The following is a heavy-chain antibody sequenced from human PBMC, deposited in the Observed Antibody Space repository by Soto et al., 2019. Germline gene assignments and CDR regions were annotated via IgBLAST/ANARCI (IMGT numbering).Heavy chain of an antibody. J-gene: IGHJ3*02. D-gene: IGHD3-9*01. CDR1: GGTFSSYT. CDR2: IIPILGIA. Sequence: GASVKVSCKASGGTFSSYTISWVRQAPGQGLEWMGRIIPILGIANYAQKFQGRVTITADKSTSTAYMELSSLRSEDTAVYYCARLKENYDILTGHQTRPIWGQGTMVTVSS. V-gene: IGHV1-69*02. CDR3: ARLKENYDILTGHQTRPI.